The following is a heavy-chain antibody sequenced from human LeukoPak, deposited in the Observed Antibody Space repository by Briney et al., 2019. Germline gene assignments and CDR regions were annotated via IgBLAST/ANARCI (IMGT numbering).Heavy chain of an antibody. V-gene: IGHV5-51*04. Sequence: GESLKISCKGFGYSFRNYWIGWVRQMPGKGLEWMGIIYPDDSDTRYSPSFQGQVTISADKPISTAYLQWSSLKASDTAIYYCAIGGDSTTSCYRCFNYWGQGTLVTVSS. CDR2: IYPDDSDT. D-gene: IGHD2-2*02. J-gene: IGHJ4*02. CDR1: GYSFRNYW. CDR3: AIGGDSTTSCYRCFNY.